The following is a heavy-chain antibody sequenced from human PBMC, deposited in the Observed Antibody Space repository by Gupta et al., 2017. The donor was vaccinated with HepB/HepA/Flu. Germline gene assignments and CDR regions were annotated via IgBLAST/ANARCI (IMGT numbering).Heavy chain of an antibody. V-gene: IGHV3-33*01. Sequence: QVQLLESGGGVVQPGRSLRLSCAASGFNIRSHGMHWVRQAPGKGLDWVAVIWFDGSRQYYADSVRGRFTISRDNSKNKLYLEMNSLRAEDTAVYYCARAEYSSSSVTYFDLWGKGTLVTVSS. J-gene: IGHJ4*01. CDR3: ARAEYSSSSVTYFDL. D-gene: IGHD5-18*01. CDR2: IWFDGSRQ. CDR1: GFNIRSHG.